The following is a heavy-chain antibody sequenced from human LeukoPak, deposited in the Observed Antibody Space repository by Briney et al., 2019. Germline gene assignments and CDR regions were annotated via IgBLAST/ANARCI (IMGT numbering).Heavy chain of an antibody. V-gene: IGHV4-59*01. CDR3: ARGIIGAYFDY. Sequence: SETLSLTCTVSGDSISNYYWSWVRQPPGKGLEWIGYMYNSGSTNYNPPLKSRVTMSVDMSKNQFSLKLNSVTAADTAVYYCARGIIGAYFDYWGQGTLVTVSS. CDR1: GDSISNYY. CDR2: MYNSGST. J-gene: IGHJ4*02.